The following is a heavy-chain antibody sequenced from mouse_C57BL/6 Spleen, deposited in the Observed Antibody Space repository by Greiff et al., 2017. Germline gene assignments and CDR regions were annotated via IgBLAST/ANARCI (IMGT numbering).Heavy chain of an antibody. J-gene: IGHJ2*01. Sequence: HVQLQQSGAELVRPGTSVKLSCKASGYTFTSYWMHWVKQRPGQGLEWIGVIDPSDSYTNYNQKFKGKATLTVDTSSSTAYMQLSSLTSEDSAVYYCARQRGENYWGQGTTLTVSS. CDR2: IDPSDSYT. V-gene: IGHV1-59*01. CDR3: ARQRGENY. CDR1: GYTFTSYW.